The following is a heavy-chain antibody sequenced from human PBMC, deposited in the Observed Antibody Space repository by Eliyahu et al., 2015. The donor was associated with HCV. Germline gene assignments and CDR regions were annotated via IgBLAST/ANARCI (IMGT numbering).Heavy chain of an antibody. Sequence: EVQLVESGGGLIQPGRSLRLSCAVSGFTFDDFAMHWVRQGPGKGLEWVSGIKWNTGKIAYADSVKGRFTISRDNAKNFLYLQMDSLRAEDTALYYCQLNYGSGSLDWWGQGTLVTVSS. D-gene: IGHD3-10*01. J-gene: IGHJ4*02. CDR3: QLNYGSGSLDW. CDR1: GFTFDDFA. V-gene: IGHV3-9*01. CDR2: IKWNTGKI.